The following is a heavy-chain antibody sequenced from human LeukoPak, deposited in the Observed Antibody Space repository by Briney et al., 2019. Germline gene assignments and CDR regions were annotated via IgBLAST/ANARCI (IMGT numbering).Heavy chain of an antibody. CDR3: TKEVGDSSGFAY. CDR1: GFTFSSYG. J-gene: IGHJ4*02. CDR2: IWYDGSNK. Sequence: PGGSLRLSCAASGFTFSSYGMHRVRQAPGKGLEWVAVIWYDGSNKYYADSVKGRFTISRDNSKNTLYLQMNSLRAEDTAVYYCTKEVGDSSGFAYWGQGTLVTVSS. V-gene: IGHV3-33*06. D-gene: IGHD3-22*01.